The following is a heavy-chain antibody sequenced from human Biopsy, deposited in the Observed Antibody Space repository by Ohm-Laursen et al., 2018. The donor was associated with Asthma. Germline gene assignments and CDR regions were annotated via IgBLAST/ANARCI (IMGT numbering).Heavy chain of an antibody. J-gene: IGHJ4*02. CDR3: VHTLVGLKAFDF. V-gene: IGHV2-5*02. CDR2: IYWDDDK. CDR1: GFSLSTSGGG. D-gene: IGHD1-26*01. Sequence: SAQTLTLTCTFSGFSLSTSGGGVGWIRQPPGKALEWLGNIYWDDDKRYSPSLQSRLTITRDTPKDQVVLTMTNMGPVDTGTYYCVHTLVGLKAFDFWDQGTLVTVSS.